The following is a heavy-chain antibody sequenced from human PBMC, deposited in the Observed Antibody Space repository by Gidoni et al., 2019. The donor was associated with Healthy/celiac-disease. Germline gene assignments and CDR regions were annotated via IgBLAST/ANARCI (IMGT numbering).Heavy chain of an antibody. Sequence: EVQLVESGGGLVKPGGSLRLSCAASGFTFSSYSMNWVRQAPGKGLGWVTAISSSRSYIYYADSVKGRFTISRDNAKNSLYLQRNGLRAEDTAVYYCARDRRIAVAGTVDYWGQGTLVTVSS. CDR3: ARDRRIAVAGTVDY. D-gene: IGHD6-19*01. CDR1: GFTFSSYS. J-gene: IGHJ4*02. V-gene: IGHV3-21*01. CDR2: ISSSRSYI.